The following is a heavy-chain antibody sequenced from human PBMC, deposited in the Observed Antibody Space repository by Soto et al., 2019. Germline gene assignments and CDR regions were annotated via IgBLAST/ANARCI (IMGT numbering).Heavy chain of an antibody. CDR1: GFSLTTSGVG. CDR3: AHRVVAAPYLDY. Sequence: QITLKESGPTLVKPTQTLTLTCTFSGFSLTTSGVGVGWIRQPPGKALEWLTLIYWDDDNRYNPSLKSRLTPXKXLSKNPVILTMPDVDPVDTATYYCAHRVVAAPYLDYWGQGALVTVSS. V-gene: IGHV2-5*02. CDR2: IYWDDDN. D-gene: IGHD2-15*01. J-gene: IGHJ4*02.